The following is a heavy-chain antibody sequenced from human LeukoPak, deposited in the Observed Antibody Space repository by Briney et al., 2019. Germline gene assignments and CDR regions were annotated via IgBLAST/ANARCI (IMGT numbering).Heavy chain of an antibody. CDR2: IIPIFGTA. V-gene: IGHV1-69*05. J-gene: IGHJ6*03. CDR1: GGTFSSYA. Sequence: SVKVSCKASGGTFSSYAISWVRQAPGQGLEWMGGIIPIFGTANYAQKFQGRVTITTDESTSTAYMELSSLGSEDTAVYYCASSFGRAGYYYHYMDVWGKGTTVTVSS. D-gene: IGHD6-13*01. CDR3: ASSFGRAGYYYHYMDV.